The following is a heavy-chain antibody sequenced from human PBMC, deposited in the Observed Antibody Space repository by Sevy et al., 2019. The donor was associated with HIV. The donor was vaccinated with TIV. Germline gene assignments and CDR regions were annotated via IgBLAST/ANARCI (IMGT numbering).Heavy chain of an antibody. Sequence: GGSLRLSCAASGFNFDEFAIHWVRQAPGKGLEWVSGISYNSGSIGYADSVKGRFNISRDNAKKSLYLQMNSLRIEDTALYYCAKARGDYRNHYYYPMDVWGQGTTVTVSS. CDR2: ISYNSGSI. CDR1: GFNFDEFA. D-gene: IGHD2-21*01. V-gene: IGHV3-9*01. CDR3: AKARGDYRNHYYYPMDV. J-gene: IGHJ6*02.